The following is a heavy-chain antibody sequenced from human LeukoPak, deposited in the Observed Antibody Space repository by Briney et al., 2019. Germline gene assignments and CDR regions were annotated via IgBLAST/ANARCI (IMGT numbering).Heavy chain of an antibody. Sequence: PSGTLSLICAVSGGSISSSNWWSWVRRPPGKGLEWIGEIYHSGSTNYNPSLKSRVTISVDKPKNQFSLKLSSVTAADTAVYYCARGVAAAGTDWFDPWGQGTLVTVSS. CDR2: IYHSGST. V-gene: IGHV4-4*02. CDR1: GGSISSSNW. J-gene: IGHJ5*02. D-gene: IGHD6-13*01. CDR3: ARGVAAAGTDWFDP.